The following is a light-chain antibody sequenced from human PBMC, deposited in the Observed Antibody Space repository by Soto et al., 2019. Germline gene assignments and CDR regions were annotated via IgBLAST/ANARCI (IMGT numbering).Light chain of an antibody. CDR1: QSVSSN. CDR3: QQYKNSSPLT. Sequence: EILMTQSPATLSVSPGERAPLSCRASQSVSSNLAWYQQKPGQAPRLLIYGASTRATGIPARFSGSGSGTKFTLTISSLQSEDFELYYCQQYKNSSPLTFGGGINVDIK. V-gene: IGKV3-15*01. CDR2: GAS. J-gene: IGKJ4*01.